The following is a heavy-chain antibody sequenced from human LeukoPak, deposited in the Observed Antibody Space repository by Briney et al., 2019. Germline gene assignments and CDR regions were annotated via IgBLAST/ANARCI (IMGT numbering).Heavy chain of an antibody. J-gene: IGHJ4*02. CDR1: GFTFSSYA. D-gene: IGHD3-22*01. Sequence: GSLRLSCAASGFTFSSYAMSWVRQAPGKGLEWVSAISGSGGSTYYADSVKGRFTISRDNSKNTLHLQMNSLRAEDTAVHYCAKDYYDSSGYSFHLYDYWGQGTLVTVSS. V-gene: IGHV3-23*01. CDR3: AKDYYDSSGYSFHLYDY. CDR2: ISGSGGST.